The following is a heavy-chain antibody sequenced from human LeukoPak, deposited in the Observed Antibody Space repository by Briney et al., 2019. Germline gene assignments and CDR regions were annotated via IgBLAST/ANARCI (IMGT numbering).Heavy chain of an antibody. Sequence: ETLSLTCSVSGGSISSSTYAWGWIRQAPGKGLEWVSVIYSGGTTYYADSVKGRFTISRDNSKSTLYLQMNSLRAEDTAVYYCARESETSYAFDIWGQGTMVTVSS. J-gene: IGHJ3*02. CDR2: IYSGGTT. V-gene: IGHV3-66*01. CDR1: GGSISSSTYA. CDR3: ARESETSYAFDI.